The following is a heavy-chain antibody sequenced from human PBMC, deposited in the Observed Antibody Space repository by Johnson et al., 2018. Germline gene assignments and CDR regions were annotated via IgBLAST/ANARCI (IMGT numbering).Heavy chain of an antibody. CDR3: ARDSDSNTWSNDAFDI. CDR1: GFTFSSYT. V-gene: IGHV3-21*01. D-gene: IGHD6-13*01. Sequence: VQLVESGGGLVKPGGSLRLSCAASGFTFSSYTMSWVRQAPGKGLEWVSSISISSTHIHYADSVKGRFTISRANTKNSLYLPMNSLGTEDTAGYYCARDSDSNTWSNDAFDIWGQGTMVTVSS. J-gene: IGHJ3*02. CDR2: ISISSTHI.